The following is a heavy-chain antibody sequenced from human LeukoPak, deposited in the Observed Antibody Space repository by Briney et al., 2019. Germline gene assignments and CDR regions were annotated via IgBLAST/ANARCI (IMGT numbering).Heavy chain of an antibody. CDR3: AKDMGSGWIEYGY. CDR1: GFTFDDYA. V-gene: IGHV3-9*03. Sequence: PGRSLRLSCAASGFTFDDYAMHWVRQAPGKGLEWVSGISWNSGSIGYADSVKGRFTISRDNAKNSLYLQMNSLRAEDMALYYCAKDMGSGWIEYGYWGQGTLVTVSS. J-gene: IGHJ4*02. D-gene: IGHD6-19*01. CDR2: ISWNSGSI.